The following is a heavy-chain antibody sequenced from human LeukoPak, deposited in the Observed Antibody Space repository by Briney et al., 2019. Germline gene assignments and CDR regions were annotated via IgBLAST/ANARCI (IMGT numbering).Heavy chain of an antibody. V-gene: IGHV4-59*01. J-gene: IGHJ4*02. CDR2: IYYSGST. Sequence: KPSETLSLTCTVSGGSISSYYWSWLRQPPGKGLEWIGYIYYSGSTNYNPSLKSRVTISVDTSKNQFSLKLSSVTGADTAVYYCARRTGYYDGFDYWGQGTLVTVSS. D-gene: IGHD3/OR15-3a*01. CDR1: GGSISSYY. CDR3: ARRTGYYDGFDY.